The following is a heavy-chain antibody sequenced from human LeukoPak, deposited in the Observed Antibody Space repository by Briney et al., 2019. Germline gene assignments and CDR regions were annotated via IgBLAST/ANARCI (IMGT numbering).Heavy chain of an antibody. D-gene: IGHD2-15*01. V-gene: IGHV3-21*01. CDR2: ISSSSSYI. CDR1: VFTFSSYS. CDR3: GRDDEEAATPDY. J-gene: IGHJ4*02. Sequence: GGSLRLSCAAPVFTFSSYSMNWVRQAPGKGLEWVSSISSSSSYIYYADSVKGRFTISRDNAKNSLYLQMNSLRAKDTAVYYCGRDDEEAATPDYWGQGTLVTVSS.